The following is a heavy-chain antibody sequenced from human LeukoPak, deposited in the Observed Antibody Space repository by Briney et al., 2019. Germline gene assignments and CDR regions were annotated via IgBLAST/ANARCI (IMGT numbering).Heavy chain of an antibody. V-gene: IGHV1-24*01. CDR1: GYTRTELS. CDR3: ATEGKMVRGVYTDY. CDR2: FDPEDGET. D-gene: IGHD3-10*01. J-gene: IGHJ4*02. Sequence: ASVKVSCKVSGYTRTELSMHWVRQAPGKGLEWMGRFDPEDGETIYAQKFQGRVTMTADTSTDTVYMELSSLRSEDTAVYYCATEGKMVRGVYTDYWGQGTLVTVSS.